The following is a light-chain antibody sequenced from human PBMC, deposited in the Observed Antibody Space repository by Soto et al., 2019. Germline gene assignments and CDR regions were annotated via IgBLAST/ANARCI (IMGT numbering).Light chain of an antibody. CDR1: SSDVGYFNY. Sequence: QSALTQPRSVSRSPGQSVTISCTGTSSDVGYFNYVSWYQQHPGKVPKLIIYNVSKRPSGVPDRFSGSKSGNTASLTISGLQAEDEADYYCCSYAGSYTEVFGTGTKVTVL. J-gene: IGLJ1*01. CDR3: CSYAGSYTEV. V-gene: IGLV2-11*01. CDR2: NVS.